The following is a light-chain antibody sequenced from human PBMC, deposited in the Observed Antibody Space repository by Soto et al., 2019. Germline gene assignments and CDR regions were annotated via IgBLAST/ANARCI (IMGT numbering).Light chain of an antibody. CDR3: QQYGSAPWT. CDR2: GAS. CDR1: QTGSNSY. V-gene: IGKV3-20*01. J-gene: IGKJ1*01. Sequence: IVLTQSPGTLSLSPGERATLSCRASQTGSNSYLAWYQQKSGQAPRLLIYGASSRATGIPDRFSGSGSGTDFTLTISRLEPEDFAVYYCQQYGSAPWTFGQGTKVEIK.